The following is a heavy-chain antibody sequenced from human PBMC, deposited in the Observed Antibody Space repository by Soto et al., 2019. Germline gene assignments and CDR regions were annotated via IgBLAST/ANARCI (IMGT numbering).Heavy chain of an antibody. CDR3: AGEGRIVGAYFDY. CDR1: GGTFSSYA. J-gene: IGHJ4*01. V-gene: IGHV1-69*01. D-gene: IGHD1-26*01. CDR2: IIPIFGTA. Sequence: QVQLVQSGAEVKKPGSSVKVSCKASGGTFSSYAISWVRQAPGQGLEWMGGIIPIFGTANYAQKFQGRVTNTADETTSTAKIGLSSLRSEDTAVYYCAGEGRIVGAYFDYWSQGPLVTVSS.